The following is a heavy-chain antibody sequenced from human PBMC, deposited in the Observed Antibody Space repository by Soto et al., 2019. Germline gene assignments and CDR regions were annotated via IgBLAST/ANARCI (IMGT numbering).Heavy chain of an antibody. CDR3: ARGDDAFFYYGLDV. Sequence: SETLSLTCTVSGGSITSSYLSWIRRPPGKVLEWIAYIYDTGISGYTPSTSTNPSLKSRVTMSVYTSKSQFSLKLTSVTAADTAVYYCARGDDAFFYYGLDVWGQGITVTVSS. V-gene: IGHV4-59*01. D-gene: IGHD1-1*01. J-gene: IGHJ6*02. CDR2: IYDTGISGYTPST. CDR1: GGSITSSY.